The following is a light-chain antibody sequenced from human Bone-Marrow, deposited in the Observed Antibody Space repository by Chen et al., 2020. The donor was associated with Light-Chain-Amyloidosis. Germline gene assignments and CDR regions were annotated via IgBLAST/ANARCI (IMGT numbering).Light chain of an antibody. CDR2: STK. Sequence: QTLVTQEPSFSVSPGETVTLTCGLSSGSVSGSRSPTWYQQTPGQPPRTLIGSTKTRSSGVPNRFSGSKSGNTASLTISGLQAEDEADYYCSSYTSSSTHVVFGGGTKLTVL. CDR3: SSYTSSSTHVV. CDR1: SGSVSGSRS. J-gene: IGLJ2*01. V-gene: IGLV8-61*01.